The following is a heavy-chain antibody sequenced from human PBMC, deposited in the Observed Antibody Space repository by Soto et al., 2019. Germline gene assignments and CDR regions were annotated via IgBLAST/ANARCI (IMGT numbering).Heavy chain of an antibody. CDR3: ARGWGYSYGHYYYYYGMDV. V-gene: IGHV4-34*01. CDR1: GGSFSGYY. J-gene: IGHJ6*02. Sequence: SDTLSLTCAVYGGSFSGYYWSWIRQPPGKGLEWIGEINHSGSTNYNPSLKGRVTISVDTSKNQFSLKLSSVTAADTAVYYCARGWGYSYGHYYYYYGMDVWGQGTTVTVSS. CDR2: INHSGST. D-gene: IGHD5-18*01.